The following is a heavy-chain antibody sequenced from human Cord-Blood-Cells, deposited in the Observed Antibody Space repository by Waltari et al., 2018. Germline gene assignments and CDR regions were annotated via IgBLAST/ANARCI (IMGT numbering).Heavy chain of an antibody. CDR3: AITIIAAAGPYFDY. CDR2: FYYSGST. J-gene: IGHJ4*02. V-gene: IGHV4-39*01. D-gene: IGHD6-13*01. CDR1: GGSISSSSYY. Sequence: QLQLQESGPGLVKPSETLSLTCTVSGGSISSSSYYWGWSRQPPRKGLEWIGSFYYSGSTYSNPSLKSRVTISVDTSKNQFSLKLSSVTAADTAVYYCAITIIAAAGPYFDYWGQGTLVTVSS.